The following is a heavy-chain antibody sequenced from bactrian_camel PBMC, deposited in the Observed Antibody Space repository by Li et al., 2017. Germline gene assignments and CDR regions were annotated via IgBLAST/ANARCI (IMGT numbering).Heavy chain of an antibody. V-gene: IGHV3S6*01. J-gene: IGHJ6*01. CDR3: AADTSPFFVAKNNPLVSARYKS. CDR1: GFAGSNFY. D-gene: IGHD2*01. Sequence: HVQLVESGGGSVQAGESLRLSCVASGFAGSNFYMAWFRQAPGKEREGVAAIDNAGSATYTYAVQGRFTISKDSAKNTLYLQMNSLKPEDTAMYYCAADTSPFFVAKNNPLVSARYKSWGQGTQVTVS. CDR2: IDNAGSAT.